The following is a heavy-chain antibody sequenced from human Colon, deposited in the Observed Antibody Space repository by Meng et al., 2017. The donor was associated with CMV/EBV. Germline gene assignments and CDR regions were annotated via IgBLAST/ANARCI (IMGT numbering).Heavy chain of an antibody. Sequence: GGSLRLSCAASGFTVSSNYMSWVRQAPGKGLEWVSVIYSGGSTYYADSVKGRFTISRDNSKNTLYLQMNSLRAEDTAVYYCARGYDVWSGYYGMDVWGQGTTVTVSS. V-gene: IGHV3-66*02. J-gene: IGHJ6*02. CDR2: IYSGGST. CDR1: GFTVSSNY. CDR3: ARGYDVWSGYYGMDV. D-gene: IGHD3-3*01.